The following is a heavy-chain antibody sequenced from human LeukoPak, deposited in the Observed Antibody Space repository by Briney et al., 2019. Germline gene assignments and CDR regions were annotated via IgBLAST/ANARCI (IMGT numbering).Heavy chain of an antibody. J-gene: IGHJ4*02. CDR2: ISYDGNKK. D-gene: IGHD5/OR15-5a*01. CDR1: GFTFSSYG. V-gene: IGHV3-30*18. CDR3: AKGSTYLDY. Sequence: PGRSLRLSCAASGFTFSSYGMHWVRHAPGKGLEGGAVISYDGNKKYYADSLKGRFTISRDNSKNTLYLQMHSLRAEDTAVYYCAKGSTYLDYWGQGPLVTVSS.